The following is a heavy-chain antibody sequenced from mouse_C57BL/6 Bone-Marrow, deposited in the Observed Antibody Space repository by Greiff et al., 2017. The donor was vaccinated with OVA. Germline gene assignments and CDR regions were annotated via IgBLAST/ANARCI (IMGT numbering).Heavy chain of an antibody. CDR1: GYTFTDYN. J-gene: IGHJ3*01. CDR3: ARGGYYDYDGGAWFAY. D-gene: IGHD2-4*01. CDR2: INSNNGGT. Sequence: VQLQQSGPELAKPGASVKIPCKASGYTFTDYNMDWVKQSHGKSLEWIGDINSNNGGTIYNQKFKGKATLTVDKSSSTAYMERRSLTSEDPAVYYCARGGYYDYDGGAWFAYWGQGTLVTVSA. V-gene: IGHV1-18*01.